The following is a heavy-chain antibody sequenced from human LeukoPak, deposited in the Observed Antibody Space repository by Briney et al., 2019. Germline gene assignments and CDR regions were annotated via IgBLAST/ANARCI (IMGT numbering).Heavy chain of an antibody. D-gene: IGHD3-10*02. CDR3: AELGITMIGGV. CDR1: GFTFSSYE. J-gene: IGHJ6*04. V-gene: IGHV3-48*03. Sequence: GGSLRLSCAASGFTFSSYEMNWVRQAPGKGLEWVSYISSSGSTIYYADSGKGRFTISRDNANKSPYLQMNSLRAEDTAVYYCAELGITMIGGVWGKGTTVTISS. CDR2: ISSSGSTI.